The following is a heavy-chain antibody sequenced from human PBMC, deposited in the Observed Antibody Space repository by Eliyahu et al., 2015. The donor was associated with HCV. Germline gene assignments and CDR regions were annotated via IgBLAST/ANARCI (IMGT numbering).Heavy chain of an antibody. CDR1: GGSISTYY. J-gene: IGHJ5*02. CDR3: ASGGGGIAVAGTGGWFDP. CDR2: ILYPGTT. V-gene: IGHV4-59*01. Sequence: QVQLQESGPGLVKPSETLSLTCTVSGGSISTYYWSWIRQPPGKGLEWIGYILYPGTTHYNPSLQSRVTISLDTSKNQFSLKLSSATAADTAVYYCASGGGGIAVAGTGGWFDPWGQGTLVTVSS. D-gene: IGHD6-19*01.